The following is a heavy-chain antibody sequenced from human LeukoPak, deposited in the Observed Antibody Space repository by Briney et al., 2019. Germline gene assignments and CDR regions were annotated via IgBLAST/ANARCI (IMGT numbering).Heavy chain of an antibody. CDR3: ASPTIAAAGTIFDY. D-gene: IGHD6-13*01. V-gene: IGHV3-74*01. CDR2: INSYVSST. Sequence: PGGSLRLSCAASGFTFSRYWMQWVRHAPGKGVVGVSRINSYVSSTRYSTSVNGPFTISTANAKNTLYLQMNSLIAEDTAVYYCASPTIAAAGTIFDYWGQGTLVTVSS. J-gene: IGHJ4*02. CDR1: GFTFSRYW.